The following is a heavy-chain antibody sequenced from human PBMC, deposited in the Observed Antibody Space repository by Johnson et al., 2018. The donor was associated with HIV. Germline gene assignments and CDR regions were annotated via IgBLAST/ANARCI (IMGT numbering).Heavy chain of an antibody. CDR3: ARDQYSSDWVGVGDAFDI. V-gene: IGHV3-11*04. CDR2: ISSSSSTT. J-gene: IGHJ3*02. Sequence: QVQLVESGGGLVKPGGSLRLSCAASGFIFSDYYMTWIRQAPGKGLEWVSYISSSSSTTYYADSVKGRFTISRDNAKNSLYLQMNSLRAEDTAVYYCARDQYSSDWVGVGDAFDIWGQGTMVTVSS. D-gene: IGHD6-19*01. CDR1: GFIFSDYY.